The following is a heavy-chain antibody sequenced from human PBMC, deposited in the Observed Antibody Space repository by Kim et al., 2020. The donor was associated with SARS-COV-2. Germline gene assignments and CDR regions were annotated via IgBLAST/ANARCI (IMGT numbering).Heavy chain of an antibody. CDR2: ISAYNGNT. CDR1: GYTFTSYG. Sequence: ASVKVSCKASGYTFTSYGISWVRQAPGQGLEWMGWISAYNGNTNYAQKLQGRVTMTTDTSTSTAYMELRSLRSDDTAVYYCARDRLRYFDWSILGGYYYYGMDVWAQGTTVTVSS. J-gene: IGHJ6*02. D-gene: IGHD3-9*01. V-gene: IGHV1-18*01. CDR3: ARDRLRYFDWSILGGYYYYGMDV.